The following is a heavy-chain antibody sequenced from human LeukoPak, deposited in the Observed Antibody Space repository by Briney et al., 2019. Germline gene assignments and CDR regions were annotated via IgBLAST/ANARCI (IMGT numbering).Heavy chain of an antibody. CDR2: IDPSDSYT. V-gene: IGHV5-10-1*01. J-gene: IGHJ4*02. D-gene: IGHD3-10*01. CDR1: GYSFTSYW. Sequence: GEPLKTSSKGPGYSFTSYWISWMRQMPGKGLEWMGRIDPSDSYTNYSPSFQGHVTISADKSISTAYLQWSSLKASDTAMYYCARAGDLYYWGQGTLVTVSS. CDR3: ARAGDLYY.